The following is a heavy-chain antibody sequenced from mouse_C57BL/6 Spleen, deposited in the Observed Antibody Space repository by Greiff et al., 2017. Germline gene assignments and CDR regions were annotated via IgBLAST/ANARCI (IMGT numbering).Heavy chain of an antibody. Sequence: QVQLQQPGAELVKPGASVKLSCKASGYTFTSYWMHWVKQRPGQGLEWIGMIHPNSGSTNYNEKFKSKATLTVDKSSSTAYMQLSGLTSEDSAVYCCARGLGRDPYYFDYWGKGTALSVSS. CDR3: ARGLGRDPYYFDY. J-gene: IGHJ2*01. D-gene: IGHD4-1*01. CDR1: GYTFTSYW. V-gene: IGHV1-64*01. CDR2: IHPNSGST.